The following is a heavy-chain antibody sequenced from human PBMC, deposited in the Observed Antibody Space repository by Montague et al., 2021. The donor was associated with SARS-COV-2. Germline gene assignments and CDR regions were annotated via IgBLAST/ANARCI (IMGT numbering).Heavy chain of an antibody. CDR2: IFYNGST. D-gene: IGHD2-21*01. V-gene: IGHV4-59*01. CDR3: ARQDAWAYCGDECYRGWFDP. CDR1: FGSISTYY. J-gene: IGHJ5*01. Sequence: SETLSLTCTVSFGSISTYYWSWIRQPPGKGLEWIGFIFYNGSTKYNPSLKRRVSISLDTSKNQFSLTLSSVTAADTAVYYCARQDAWAYCGDECYRGWFDPWGQGTLVTVSS.